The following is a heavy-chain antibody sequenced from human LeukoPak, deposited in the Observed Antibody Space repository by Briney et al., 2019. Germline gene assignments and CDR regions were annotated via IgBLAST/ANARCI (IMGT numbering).Heavy chain of an antibody. CDR2: ISSSSSYI. J-gene: IGHJ3*02. V-gene: IGHV3-21*04. Sequence: KSGGSLRLSCAASGFTFSSYSMNWVRQAPGKGLEWVSSISSSSSYIYYADSVKGRFTVSRDNAENSLYLQMNSLRAEDTALYYCARGVNGYLHAFDIWGQGTMVIVSS. CDR1: GFTFSSYS. CDR3: ARGVNGYLHAFDI. D-gene: IGHD5-24*01.